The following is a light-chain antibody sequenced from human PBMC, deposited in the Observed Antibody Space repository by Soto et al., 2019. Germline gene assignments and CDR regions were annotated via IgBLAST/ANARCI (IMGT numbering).Light chain of an antibody. Sequence: QSALTRPPSASGTPGQRVTISCSGSSSNIGSNYVYWYQQLPGTAPKLLIYRNNQRPSGVPDRFSGSKSGTSASLAISGLRSEDEADYYCAAWDDSLSGHVVFGGGTKLTVL. J-gene: IGLJ2*01. CDR3: AAWDDSLSGHVV. V-gene: IGLV1-47*01. CDR1: SSNIGSNY. CDR2: RNN.